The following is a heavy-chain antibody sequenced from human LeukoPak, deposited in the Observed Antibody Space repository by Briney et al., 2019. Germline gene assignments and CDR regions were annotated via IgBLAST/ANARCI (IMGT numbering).Heavy chain of an antibody. Sequence: SGTLSLTCAVSDDSIFRNNYWSWVRQSPGKGLEWIGQISPSGSTTYSPSLKSRVTISEDTSKKQFSLKVSSVTAADTAVYYCARGFRGASFDYWGQGTLVTVSS. D-gene: IGHD1-26*01. CDR1: DDSIFRNNY. J-gene: IGHJ4*02. V-gene: IGHV4-4*02. CDR2: ISPSGST. CDR3: ARGFRGASFDY.